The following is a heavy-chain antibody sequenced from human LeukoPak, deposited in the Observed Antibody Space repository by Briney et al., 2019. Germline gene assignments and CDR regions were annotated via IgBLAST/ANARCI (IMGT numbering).Heavy chain of an antibody. CDR3: ARGLPSGSSPHY. CDR2: ISSSSSYI. Sequence: GGSLRLSCAASGFTFSDYEMNWVRQAPGKGLEWVSSISSSSSYIYYADSVKGRFTISRDNAKNSLYLQMNSLRAEDTAVYYCARGLPSGSSPHYWGQGTLVTVSS. V-gene: IGHV3-21*01. D-gene: IGHD1-26*01. CDR1: GFTFSDYE. J-gene: IGHJ4*02.